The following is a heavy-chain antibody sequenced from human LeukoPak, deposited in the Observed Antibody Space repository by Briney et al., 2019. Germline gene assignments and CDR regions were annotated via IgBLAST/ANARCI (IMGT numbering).Heavy chain of an antibody. Sequence: SETLSLTCAVSGGSISSSNWWSWVRQPPGKGLEWIGEIYHSGSTNYNPSLKSRVTISVDKSKNQFSLKLSSVTAADTAVYYCARNARGYYYYYYMDVWGKGTTVTVSS. CDR3: ARNARGYYYYYYMDV. CDR1: GGSISSSNW. CDR2: IYHSGST. V-gene: IGHV4-4*02. J-gene: IGHJ6*03.